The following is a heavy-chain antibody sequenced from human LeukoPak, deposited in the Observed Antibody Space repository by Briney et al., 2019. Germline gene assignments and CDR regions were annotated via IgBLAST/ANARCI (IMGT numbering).Heavy chain of an antibody. Sequence: SVKVSCKASGGTFSSYAISWVRQAPGQGLEWMGGIIPIFGTANYAQKFQGRVTITADESTSTAYTELSSLRSEDTAVYYCARGIDILTGYFDYWGQGTLVTVSS. CDR1: GGTFSSYA. J-gene: IGHJ4*02. V-gene: IGHV1-69*01. D-gene: IGHD3-9*01. CDR2: IIPIFGTA. CDR3: ARGIDILTGYFDY.